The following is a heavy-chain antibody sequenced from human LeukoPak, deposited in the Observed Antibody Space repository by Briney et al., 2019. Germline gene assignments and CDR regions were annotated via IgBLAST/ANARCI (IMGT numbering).Heavy chain of an antibody. J-gene: IGHJ3*02. CDR2: INSDGSST. V-gene: IGHV3-74*01. CDR3: ARDNRAYDSSGYYYWLGVEGHDAFDI. D-gene: IGHD3-22*01. CDR1: GFTFSSYW. Sequence: GGSLRPSCAASGFTFSSYWMHWVRQAPGKGLVWVSRINSDGSSTSYADSVKGRFTISRDNAKNTLYLQMNSLRAEDTAVYYCARDNRAYDSSGYYYWLGVEGHDAFDIWGQGTMVTVSS.